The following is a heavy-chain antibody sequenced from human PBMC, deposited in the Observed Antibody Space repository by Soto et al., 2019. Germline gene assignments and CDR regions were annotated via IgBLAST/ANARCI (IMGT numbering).Heavy chain of an antibody. CDR2: IYYSGST. CDR3: ARRYGYYFDY. Sequence: SETLSLTCAVSGGSISSYYWSWIRQPPGKGLEWIGYIYYSGSTNYNPSLKSRVTISVDTSKNQLSLKLSSVTAADTAVYYCARRYGYYFDYWGQGTLVTVS. J-gene: IGHJ4*02. CDR1: GGSISSYY. D-gene: IGHD4-17*01. V-gene: IGHV4-59*08.